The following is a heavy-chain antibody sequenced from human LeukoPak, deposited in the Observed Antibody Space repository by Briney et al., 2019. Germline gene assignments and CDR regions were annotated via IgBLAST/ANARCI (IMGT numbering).Heavy chain of an antibody. CDR3: ARALKWELLEPFGY. J-gene: IGHJ4*02. V-gene: IGHV1-69*04. CDR2: IIPNLRIA. Sequence: ASVKVSCKAFGGIFSNYGIGWVRQAPGQGLEWMGRIIPNLRIANFAQKFQGRVTITTDESTSTAYMELSSLRSEDTAVYYCARALKWELLEPFGYWGQGTLVTVSS. CDR1: GGIFSNYG. D-gene: IGHD1-26*01.